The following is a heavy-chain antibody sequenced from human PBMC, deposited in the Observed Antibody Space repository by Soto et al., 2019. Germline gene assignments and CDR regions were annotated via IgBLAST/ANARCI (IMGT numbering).Heavy chain of an antibody. D-gene: IGHD2-21*02. Sequence: GGSLRLSCAASGFTFSSYAMSWVRQAPGKGLEWVSAISGSVGSTYYADSVKGRFTISRDNSKNTLYLQMNSLRAEDTAVYYCAKIIAYCGGDCYSDLDYWGQGTPVTVSS. V-gene: IGHV3-23*01. CDR2: ISGSVGST. J-gene: IGHJ4*02. CDR1: GFTFSSYA. CDR3: AKIIAYCGGDCYSDLDY.